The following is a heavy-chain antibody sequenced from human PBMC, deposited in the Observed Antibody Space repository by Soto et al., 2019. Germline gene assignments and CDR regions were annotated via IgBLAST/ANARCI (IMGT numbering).Heavy chain of an antibody. V-gene: IGHV1-18*01. D-gene: IGHD6-19*01. CDR3: ARDPAGVPDDY. CDR2: ISAYNGDT. Sequence: QVQLVQSGAEVKTPGASVKVSCKTSGYTFTNFGISWVRQAPGQGLEWMGWISAYNGDTNSAQNFQGRVTMTTDTSTSTAYMELRSLKSDDTAVYYCARDPAGVPDDYWGQGNLVTVSS. J-gene: IGHJ4*02. CDR1: GYTFTNFG.